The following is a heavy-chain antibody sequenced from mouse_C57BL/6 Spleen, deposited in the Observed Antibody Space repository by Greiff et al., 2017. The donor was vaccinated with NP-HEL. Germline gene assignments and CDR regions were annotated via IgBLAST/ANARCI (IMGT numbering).Heavy chain of an antibody. CDR2: ISDGGSYT. D-gene: IGHD2-2*01. J-gene: IGHJ4*01. V-gene: IGHV5-4*01. Sequence: EVQRVESGGGLVKPGGSLKLSCAASGFTFSSYAMSWVRQTPEKRLEWVATISDGGSYTYYPDNVKGRFTISRDNAKNNLYLQMSHLKSEDTAMYYCARDRGYEDAMDYWGQGTSVTVSS. CDR3: ARDRGYEDAMDY. CDR1: GFTFSSYA.